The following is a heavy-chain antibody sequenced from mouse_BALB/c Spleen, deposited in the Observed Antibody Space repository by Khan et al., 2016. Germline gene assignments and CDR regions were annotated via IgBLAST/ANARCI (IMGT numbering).Heavy chain of an antibody. Sequence: VQLQQSGAELVRSGASVKLSCTASGFNIKDFYIHWVKQRPEQGLEWIGWIDPENGDTEYAPKFQGKATMTADTSSNTAYLHLSSLTSEDTAVYFCSSYGNILAGFAYWGQGTLVTVSA. J-gene: IGHJ3*01. D-gene: IGHD2-1*01. CDR3: SSYGNILAGFAY. CDR1: GFNIKDFY. CDR2: IDPENGDT. V-gene: IGHV14-4*02.